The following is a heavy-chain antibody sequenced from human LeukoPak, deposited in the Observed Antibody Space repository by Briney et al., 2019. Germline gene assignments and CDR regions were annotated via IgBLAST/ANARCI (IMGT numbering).Heavy chain of an antibody. CDR1: GFTFSSYD. J-gene: IGHJ4*02. Sequence: GGSLRLSCAASGFTFSSYDMHWVRQAPGKGLEWVAFIRYDGNIKYFADSVKGRFTISRDNSQNTLYLQMKTLRAEDTAVYYCSTSPSFGSSWYQFNYWGQGALVIVSS. D-gene: IGHD6-13*01. CDR2: IRYDGNIK. CDR3: STSPSFGSSWYQFNY. V-gene: IGHV3-30*02.